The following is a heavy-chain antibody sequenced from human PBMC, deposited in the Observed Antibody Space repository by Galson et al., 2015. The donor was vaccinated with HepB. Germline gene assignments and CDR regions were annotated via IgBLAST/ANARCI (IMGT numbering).Heavy chain of an antibody. V-gene: IGHV3-20*04. CDR1: GFIFDDYD. CDR2: INWNGGDT. Sequence: SLRLSCAATGFIFDDYDMSWVRQVPGKGLEWVSGINWNGGDTDYADSVKGRFTISRDNAKSSLYLQMNSLRAEDTAVYYCAREYRYTRGWSIDYWGQGTLVTVSS. CDR3: AREYRYTRGWSIDY. J-gene: IGHJ4*02. D-gene: IGHD6-19*01.